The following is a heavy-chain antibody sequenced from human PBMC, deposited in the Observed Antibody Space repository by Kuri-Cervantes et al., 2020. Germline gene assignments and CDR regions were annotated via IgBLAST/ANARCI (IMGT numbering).Heavy chain of an antibody. Sequence: GGSLRLSCAASGFTFSSFGIHWVRQAPGKGLEWVALISFDGSNKYYADSVKGRFTISRDNSKNTLYLQMNSLRAEDTAVYYCARRSGYYYGMDVWGQGTTVTVSS. V-gene: IGHV3-30*03. D-gene: IGHD6-19*01. CDR1: GFTFSSFG. CDR3: ARRSGYYYGMDV. CDR2: ISFDGSNK. J-gene: IGHJ6*02.